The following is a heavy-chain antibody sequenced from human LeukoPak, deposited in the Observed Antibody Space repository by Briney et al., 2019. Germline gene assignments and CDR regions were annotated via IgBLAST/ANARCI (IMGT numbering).Heavy chain of an antibody. CDR2: INHSGST. CDR1: GGSFSGYY. J-gene: IGHJ4*02. Sequence: ASETLSLTCAVYGGSFSGYYWSWIRQPPGKGLEWIGEINHSGSTNYNPSLKSRVTISVDTSKNQFSLKLSSVTAADTAVYYCARVPGLYCFDFWGQGTPVTVSS. D-gene: IGHD2-15*01. V-gene: IGHV4-34*01. CDR3: ARVPGLYCFDF.